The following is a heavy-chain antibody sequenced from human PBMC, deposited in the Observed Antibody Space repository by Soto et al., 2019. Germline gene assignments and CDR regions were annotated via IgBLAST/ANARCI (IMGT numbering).Heavy chain of an antibody. CDR1: GYSISSGYY. D-gene: IGHD5-12*01. J-gene: IGHJ4*02. V-gene: IGHV4-38-2*01. CDR3: ARSSGYVPGGY. CDR2: IYHSGST. Sequence: SETLSLTCAVSGYSISSGYYWGWIRQPPGKGLEWIGSIYHSGSTYYNPSLKSRVTISVDTSKNQFSLKMPSVTAADTAVYYCARSSGYVPGGYWGQGILVTVSS.